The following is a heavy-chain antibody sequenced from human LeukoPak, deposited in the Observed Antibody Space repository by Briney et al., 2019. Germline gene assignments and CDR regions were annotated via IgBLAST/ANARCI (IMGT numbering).Heavy chain of an antibody. CDR3: ARAFQYGSGSHPYSL. J-gene: IGHJ4*02. D-gene: IGHD3-10*01. V-gene: IGHV3-66*01. Sequence: PGGSLRLSCAVSGFSVSNNYMSWVRQAPGKGLEWVSAIYDGGATYHADSVKGRFTSSRDNFKNTVYLQMNSLRAEDTALYYCARAFQYGSGSHPYSLWGQGTLVTVSP. CDR2: IYDGGAT. CDR1: GFSVSNNY.